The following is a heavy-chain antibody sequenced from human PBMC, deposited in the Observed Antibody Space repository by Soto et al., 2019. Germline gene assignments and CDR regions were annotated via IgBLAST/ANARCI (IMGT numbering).Heavy chain of an antibody. D-gene: IGHD3-10*01. CDR3: TTGITMVRGESGDYYYGMDV. CDR1: GFTFSNAW. Sequence: VGSLRLSCAASGFTFSNAWMSWVRQAPGKGLEWVGRIKSKTDGGTTDYAAPVKGRFTISRDDSKNTLYLQMNSLKTEDTAVYYCTTGITMVRGESGDYYYGMDVWGQGTTVTVSS. J-gene: IGHJ6*02. V-gene: IGHV3-15*01. CDR2: IKSKTDGGTT.